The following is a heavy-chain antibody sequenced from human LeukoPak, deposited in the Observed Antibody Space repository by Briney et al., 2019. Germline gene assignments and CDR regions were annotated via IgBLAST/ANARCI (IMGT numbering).Heavy chain of an antibody. CDR1: GFPFSSHA. V-gene: IGHV3-23*01. CDR2: ISNGKT. Sequence: GGSLRLSCAASGFPFSSHAMSWVRQPPGKGLEWVAAISNGKTYYADSVRGRFAISRDDSTNTVYLHMNILRDEDTALYHCVREAGYCAPVCVKTNWFDPWGQGTLVTVSS. CDR3: VREAGYCAPVCVKTNWFDP. J-gene: IGHJ5*02. D-gene: IGHD2-15*01.